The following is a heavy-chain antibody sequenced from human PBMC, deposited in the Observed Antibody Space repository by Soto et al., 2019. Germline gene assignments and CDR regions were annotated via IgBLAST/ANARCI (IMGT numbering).Heavy chain of an antibody. V-gene: IGHV3-74*01. D-gene: IGHD2-8*01. CDR1: GFTFRKFW. Sequence: EVQLVQSGGGSAQPGESLRLSCSASGFTFRKFWMHWVRQVPGKGPVWVSYISSDGTTTDYADSGKGRFTISRDNAKEALYLQMDSLRAEDTAVYYCAIQDCTNDVCLEAAVTVGGALESWGQGTLVTVSS. J-gene: IGHJ1*01. CDR3: AIQDCTNDVCLEAAVTVGGALES. CDR2: ISSDGTTT.